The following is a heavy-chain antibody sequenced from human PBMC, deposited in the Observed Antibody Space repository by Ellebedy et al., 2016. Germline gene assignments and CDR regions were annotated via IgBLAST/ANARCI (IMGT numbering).Heavy chain of an antibody. D-gene: IGHD4-17*01. J-gene: IGHJ4*02. Sequence: GESLKISXAASGITFSTYAMGWVRQAPGKGLQWVSAISDSGKTFYADSVRGRFTISRDNSKSTLYLQMNSLRAEDTAVYYCARDRYGDYVHLFDYWGQGTLVTVSS. CDR1: GITFSTYA. V-gene: IGHV3-23*01. CDR3: ARDRYGDYVHLFDY. CDR2: ISDSGKT.